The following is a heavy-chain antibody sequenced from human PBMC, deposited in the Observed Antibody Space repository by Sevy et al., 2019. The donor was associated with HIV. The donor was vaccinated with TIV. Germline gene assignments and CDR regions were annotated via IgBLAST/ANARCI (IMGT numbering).Heavy chain of an antibody. CDR3: ARALSTWYYFDY. D-gene: IGHD6-13*01. Sequence: GGSLRLSCAASGFIFNNYAMRWVHQAPGKGLEWAAGISHDGSNKYYGDSVKGRFTISRDNSKNTVYLQMNSLRAEDTAVYYCARALSTWYYFDYWGQGTLVTVSS. CDR2: ISHDGSNK. J-gene: IGHJ4*02. CDR1: GFIFNNYA. V-gene: IGHV3-30*04.